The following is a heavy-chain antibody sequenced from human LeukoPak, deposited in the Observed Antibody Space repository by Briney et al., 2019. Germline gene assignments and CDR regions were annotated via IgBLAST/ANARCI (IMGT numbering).Heavy chain of an antibody. V-gene: IGHV1-18*01. J-gene: IGHJ4*02. D-gene: IGHD5-18*01. CDR1: GYTFTSYG. CDR2: ISAYYGNT. Sequence: ASVKVSCKASGYTFTSYGISWVRQAPGQGLEWMGWISAYYGNTNYAQKLQGRVTMTTDTSTSTAYMELRSLRSDDTAVYYCARDVRGYSYGADAPYYFDYWGQGTLVTVSS. CDR3: ARDVRGYSYGADAPYYFDY.